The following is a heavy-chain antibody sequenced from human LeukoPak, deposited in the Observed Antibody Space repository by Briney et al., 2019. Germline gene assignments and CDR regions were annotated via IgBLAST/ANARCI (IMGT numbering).Heavy chain of an antibody. Sequence: ASVTVSCKASGYTFTGFYIHWVRQAPGQGLEWMGRINPRIGDTNSARRFQGRVTMTRDTSTSTAYMDLNRLTSDDTAVYYCARGAWDYDGKDYWGQGTLVTVSS. V-gene: IGHV1-2*06. CDR3: ARGAWDYDGKDY. J-gene: IGHJ4*02. CDR1: GYTFTGFY. D-gene: IGHD1-7*01. CDR2: INPRIGDT.